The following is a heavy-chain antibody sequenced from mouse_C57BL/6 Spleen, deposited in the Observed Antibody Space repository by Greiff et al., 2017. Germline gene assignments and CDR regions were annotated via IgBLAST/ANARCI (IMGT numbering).Heavy chain of an antibody. CDR1: GYTFTSYW. CDR3: ARSGYPLFDY. D-gene: IGHD3-2*02. J-gene: IGHJ2*01. V-gene: IGHV1-55*01. Sequence: QVQLKESGAELVKPGASVKMSCKASGYTFTSYWITWVKQRPGQGLEWIGDIYPGSGSTNYNEKFKSKATLTVDTSSSTAYMQLSSLTSEDSAVYYCARSGYPLFDYWGQGTTLTVSS. CDR2: IYPGSGST.